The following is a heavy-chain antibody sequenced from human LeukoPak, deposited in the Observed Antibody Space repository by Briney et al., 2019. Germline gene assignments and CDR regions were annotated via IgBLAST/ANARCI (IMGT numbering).Heavy chain of an antibody. D-gene: IGHD3-16*02. CDR2: ITSSSFST. Sequence: GGSLRLSCSASGFTFSDYYMTWIRQAPGKGLEWVSYITSSSFSTNYADSVKGRFTISRDNSKNSLYLQMNSLRAEDTAVYYCARSEARFMLSWGQGTLVTVSS. CDR1: GFTFSDYY. CDR3: ARSEARFMLS. J-gene: IGHJ4*02. V-gene: IGHV3-11*06.